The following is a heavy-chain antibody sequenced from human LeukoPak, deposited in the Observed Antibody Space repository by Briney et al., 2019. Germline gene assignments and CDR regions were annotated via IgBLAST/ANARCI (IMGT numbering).Heavy chain of an antibody. CDR3: ARDGRHRYYYDSSGFYGSWFDP. V-gene: IGHV1-18*04. CDR1: GYTFTGYY. J-gene: IGHJ5*02. CDR2: ISGYNGNT. Sequence: GASVKVSCKASGYTFTGYYMHWVRQAPGQGLEWMGWISGYNGNTKYAQKLQGRVTMTTDTSTTTAYMELRSLRSDDTAVYYCARDGRHRYYYDSSGFYGSWFDPWGQGTLVTVSS. D-gene: IGHD3-22*01.